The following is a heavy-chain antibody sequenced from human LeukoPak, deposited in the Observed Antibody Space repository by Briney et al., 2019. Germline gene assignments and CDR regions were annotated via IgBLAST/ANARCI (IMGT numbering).Heavy chain of an antibody. V-gene: IGHV3-7*01. Sequence: GGSLRLSCAASGFTFSSYWMSWVRQAPGKGREWVANIKQDGSEKYYVDSVKGRFTISRDNAKNSLYLQMNSLRAEDTAVYYCARDQTKWEPLRRRDYYYMDVWGKGTTVTVSS. CDR3: ARDQTKWEPLRRRDYYYMDV. J-gene: IGHJ6*03. CDR1: GFTFSSYW. CDR2: IKQDGSEK. D-gene: IGHD1-26*01.